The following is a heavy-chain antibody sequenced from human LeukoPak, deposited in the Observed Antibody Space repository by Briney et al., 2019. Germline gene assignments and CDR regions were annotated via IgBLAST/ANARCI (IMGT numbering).Heavy chain of an antibody. Sequence: GASVKVSCKVSGYTLTELSMHWVRQAPGKGLEWMGGFDPEDGETIYAQKFQGRVTMTEDTSTDTAYMELSSLRSEDTAVYYCARDVRGVKRAGSPYYFDYWGQGTLVTVSS. CDR2: FDPEDGET. CDR3: ARDVRGVKRAGSPYYFDY. V-gene: IGHV1-24*01. D-gene: IGHD2-8*01. CDR1: GYTLTELS. J-gene: IGHJ4*02.